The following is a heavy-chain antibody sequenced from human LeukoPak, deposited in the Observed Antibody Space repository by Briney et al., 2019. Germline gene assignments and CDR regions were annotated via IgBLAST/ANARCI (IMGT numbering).Heavy chain of an antibody. CDR2: ISYDGSNK. CDR3: AGEGRPNAFDI. J-gene: IGHJ3*02. CDR1: GFTFSSYA. Sequence: GRSLRLSCAASGFTFSSYAMHWVRQAPGKGLEWVAVISYDGSNKYYADSVKGRFTISRDNSKNTLYLQMNSLRAEDTAVYFCAGEGRPNAFDIWGQGTMVTVSS. V-gene: IGHV3-30-3*01.